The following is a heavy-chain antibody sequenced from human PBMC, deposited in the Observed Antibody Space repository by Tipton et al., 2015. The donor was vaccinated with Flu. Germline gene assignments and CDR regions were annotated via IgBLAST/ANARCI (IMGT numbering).Heavy chain of an antibody. CDR2: ISDSGKT. D-gene: IGHD3-10*01. Sequence: TLSLTCTVSGGSISSYYWSWIRQPPGKGLEWIGYISDSGKTYYNPSLNSRVTISLDTSKNQFSLVMNSVTAADTAVYYCAREIGGYNYLDFWGQGTLVIVSS. CDR1: GGSISSYY. CDR3: AREIGGYNYLDF. J-gene: IGHJ4*02. V-gene: IGHV4-59*12.